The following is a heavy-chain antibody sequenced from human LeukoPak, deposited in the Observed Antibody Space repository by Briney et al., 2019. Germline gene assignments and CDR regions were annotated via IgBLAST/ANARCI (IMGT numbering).Heavy chain of an antibody. CDR3: ARRHSSSSYGMDV. CDR2: IYHSGST. Sequence: SETLSLTCAVSGGSISSSNWWSWVRQPPGKGLEWIGDIYHSGSTNYNPSLKSRVTISVDKSKNQFSLKLSSVTAADTAVYYCARRHSSSSYGMDVWGQGTTVTVSS. D-gene: IGHD6-13*01. J-gene: IGHJ6*02. CDR1: GGSISSSNW. V-gene: IGHV4-4*02.